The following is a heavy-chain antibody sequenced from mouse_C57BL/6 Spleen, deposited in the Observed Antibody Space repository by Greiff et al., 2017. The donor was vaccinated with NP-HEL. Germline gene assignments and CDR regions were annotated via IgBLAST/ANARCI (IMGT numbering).Heavy chain of an antibody. CDR1: GYTFTSYW. V-gene: IGHV1-59*01. CDR3: ARGRNYWYFDV. Sequence: QVQLKQPGAELVRPGTSVKLSCKASGYTFTSYWMHWVKQRPGQGLEWIGVIDPSDSYTNYNQKFKGKATLTVDTSSSTAYMQLSSLTSEDSAVYYCARGRNYWYFDVWGTGTTVTVSS. CDR2: IDPSDSYT. J-gene: IGHJ1*03.